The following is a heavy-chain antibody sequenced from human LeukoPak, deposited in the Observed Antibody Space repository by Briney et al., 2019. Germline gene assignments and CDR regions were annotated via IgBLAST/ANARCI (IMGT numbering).Heavy chain of an antibody. Sequence: SETLSLTCTVSGGSISSYYWSWIRQPPRKGLEWIGYIYYSGSTKYNPSLKSRVTISGDTSKNQFSPKLNSVNAADTAVYYCARQDRISGAFDIWGQGTMVTVFS. CDR2: IYYSGST. CDR3: ARQDRISGAFDI. D-gene: IGHD3-10*01. V-gene: IGHV4-59*01. CDR1: GGSISSYY. J-gene: IGHJ3*02.